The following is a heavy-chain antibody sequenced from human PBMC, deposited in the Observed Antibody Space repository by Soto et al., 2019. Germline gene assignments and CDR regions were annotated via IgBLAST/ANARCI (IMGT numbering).Heavy chain of an antibody. J-gene: IGHJ4*01. CDR1: GFSLCTSCVG. CDR2: IDWDDDK. V-gene: IGHV2-5*02. Sequence: QITLKESGPTLVKPTQPFTLTCPFSGFSLCTSCVGVVWLRQPHGKALEWLALIDWDDDKRYSPSLKSRITIIKHVAKNHVVFTMTNMDPVDTATDYYADRQKWLLFGYFDYWGHGTLVTVS. CDR3: ADRQKWLLFGYFDY. D-gene: IGHD5-12*01.